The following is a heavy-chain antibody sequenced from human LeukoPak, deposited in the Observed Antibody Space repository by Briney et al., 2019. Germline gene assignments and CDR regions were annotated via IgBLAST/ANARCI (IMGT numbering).Heavy chain of an antibody. J-gene: IGHJ4*02. CDR1: GFSFFNYG. D-gene: IGHD6-13*01. CDR2: IWYDGSLN. CDR3: AKVIQYTASTGTGFDS. Sequence: RGSLRLSCAASGFSFFNYGMHWVRQAPGKGLDWVAVIWYDGSLNYYADSVRGGFAISRDNPKNTLYLQMNSMRAEDTAIYYCAKVIQYTASTGTGFDSWGQGTLVTVS. V-gene: IGHV3-33*06.